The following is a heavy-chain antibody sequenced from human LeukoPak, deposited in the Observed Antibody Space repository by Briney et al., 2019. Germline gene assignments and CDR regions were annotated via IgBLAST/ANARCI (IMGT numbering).Heavy chain of an antibody. CDR2: IYTSGST. D-gene: IGHD3-22*01. J-gene: IGHJ3*02. CDR3: ARDGYYYDSSGYSGAFDI. Sequence: SETLSLTCTVSGGSISSYHWSWIPQPAGKGLEWIGRIYTSGSTNYNPSLKRRVTISVHTSKHTFSLKLRSVTAADTAVYYCARDGYYYDSSGYSGAFDIWGQGTMVTVSS. V-gene: IGHV4-4*07. CDR1: GGSISSYH.